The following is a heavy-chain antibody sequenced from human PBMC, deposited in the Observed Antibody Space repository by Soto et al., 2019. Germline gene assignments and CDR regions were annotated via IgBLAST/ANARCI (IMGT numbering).Heavy chain of an antibody. D-gene: IGHD3-3*01. CDR1: GGSISRTSYY. CDR2: IYYSGST. CDR3: ARHFGMLPNFDY. J-gene: IGHJ4*02. Sequence: QLQLQESGPGLVKPSETLSLTCNVSGGSISRTSYYWGWIRQPPGKGLEWIGTIYYSGSTYYNLSLKSRVTISVDTSKNQFSLRLSSVTAADTAVYYCARHFGMLPNFDYWGQGALVTVSS. V-gene: IGHV4-39*01.